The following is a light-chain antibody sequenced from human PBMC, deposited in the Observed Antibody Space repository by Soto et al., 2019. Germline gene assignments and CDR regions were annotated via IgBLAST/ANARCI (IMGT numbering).Light chain of an antibody. V-gene: IGKV2-28*01. CDR3: MQALQTPCT. Sequence: DIVMTQSPISLPVTPGEPASISCRSSQSLLHSNGYNYLVWYLQKPGQSPQLLIYLGSNRASGVPDRFSGSGSGTDFTLKISRVEAEDVGVYYCMQALQTPCTFGQGTKLEIK. J-gene: IGKJ2*02. CDR1: QSLLHSNGYNY. CDR2: LGS.